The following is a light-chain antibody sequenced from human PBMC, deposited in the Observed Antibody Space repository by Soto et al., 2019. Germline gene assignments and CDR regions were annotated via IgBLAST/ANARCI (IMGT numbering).Light chain of an antibody. V-gene: IGLV2-18*02. CDR2: EVS. CDR3: SSYTSSSTYV. CDR1: SSDVGNYNR. Sequence: QSVLTQPPSLSGSPGQSVTISCTGTSSDVGNYNRVSGYQQPPGTAPKVIIYEVSNRPSGVPDRFSWSKSGNTASLTISGLQAEDEADYDCSSYTSSSTYVFGTGTKLTVL. J-gene: IGLJ1*01.